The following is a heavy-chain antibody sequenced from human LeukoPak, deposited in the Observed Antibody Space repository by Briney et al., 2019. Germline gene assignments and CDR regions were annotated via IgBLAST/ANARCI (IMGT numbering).Heavy chain of an antibody. CDR2: MNPNSGNT. D-gene: IGHD2-15*01. V-gene: IGHV1-8*01. J-gene: IGHJ4*02. CDR1: GYTFASYD. CDR3: ARTLRRHCSGGSCYSPHLDY. Sequence: GASVKVSCKASGYTFASYDINWVRQATGQGLEWMGWMNPNSGNTGYTQKFQGRVTMTRDTSISTAYMELSSLRSEDTAVYYCARTLRRHCSGGSCYSPHLDYWGQGTLVTVSS.